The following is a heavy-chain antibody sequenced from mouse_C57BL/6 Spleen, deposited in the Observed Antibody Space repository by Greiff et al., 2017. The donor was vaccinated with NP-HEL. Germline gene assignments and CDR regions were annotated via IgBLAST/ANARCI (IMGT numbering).Heavy chain of an antibody. CDR2: INPNYGTT. CDR3: ARCYDGYIYYAMDY. CDR1: GYSFTDYN. J-gene: IGHJ4*01. Sequence: EVKLQESGPELVKPGASVKISCKASGYSFTDYNMNWVKQSNGKSLEWIGVINPNYGTTSYNQKFKGKATLTVDQSSSTAYMQLNSLTSEDSAVYYCARCYDGYIYYAMDYWGQGTSVTVSS. D-gene: IGHD2-3*01. V-gene: IGHV1-39*01.